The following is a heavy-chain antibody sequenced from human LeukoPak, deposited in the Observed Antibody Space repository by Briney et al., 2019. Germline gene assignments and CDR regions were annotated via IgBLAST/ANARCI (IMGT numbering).Heavy chain of an antibody. V-gene: IGHV3-23*01. CDR3: ARRLRSGWYTPVDY. CDR1: GFTFSSYA. D-gene: IGHD6-19*01. CDR2: ISGSGGST. Sequence: GGSLRLSCAASGFTFSSYAMSWVRQAPGKGLEWVSTISGSGGSTYYADSVKGRFTISRDNYKNTLYVQMNSLRAEDTAVYYCARRLRSGWYTPVDYWGQGTLVTVSS. J-gene: IGHJ4*02.